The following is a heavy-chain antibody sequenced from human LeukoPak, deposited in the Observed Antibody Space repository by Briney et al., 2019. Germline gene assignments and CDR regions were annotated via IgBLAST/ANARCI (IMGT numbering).Heavy chain of an antibody. V-gene: IGHV3-11*01. D-gene: IGHD3-10*01. CDR2: TSSSGTAT. J-gene: IGHJ5*02. CDR3: ARVRGYGSGSYPFDP. CDR1: GFTFSDFY. Sequence: PGGSLRLACAAAGFTFSDFYMSSISQAPGEGLEWVSFTSSSGTATDYADSVKSRFTISRDNAKSSLYLQMNSLRAEDTAVYYCARVRGYGSGSYPFDPWGQGTLVTVSS.